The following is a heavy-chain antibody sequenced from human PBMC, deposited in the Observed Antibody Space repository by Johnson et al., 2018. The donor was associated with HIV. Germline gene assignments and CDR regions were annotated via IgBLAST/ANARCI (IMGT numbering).Heavy chain of an antibody. CDR2: IYSGGST. Sequence: VQLVESGGGVVQPGRSLRLSCAASGFTFSSYAMHWVRQAPGKGLEWVSVIYSGGSTYYADSVKGRFTISRDNSKNTLYLQMNSLRAEDTAVYYCAISLLVVVGHDAFDIWGQGTMVTVST. V-gene: IGHV3-66*01. CDR1: GFTFSSYA. J-gene: IGHJ3*02. D-gene: IGHD3-22*01. CDR3: AISLLVVVGHDAFDI.